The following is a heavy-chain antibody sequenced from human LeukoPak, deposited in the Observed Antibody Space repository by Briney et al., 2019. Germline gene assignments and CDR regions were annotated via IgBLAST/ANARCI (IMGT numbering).Heavy chain of an antibody. Sequence: PGGSLRLFCAVSGFTFSSYAMHWVRQAPGKGLEWVAVISYDGSNKYYADSVKGRFTISRDNSKNTLYLQMNSLRAEDTAVYYCADSSGYHTPVVDWGQGTLVTVSS. J-gene: IGHJ4*02. CDR2: ISYDGSNK. V-gene: IGHV3-30*04. D-gene: IGHD3-22*01. CDR1: GFTFSSYA. CDR3: ADSSGYHTPVVD.